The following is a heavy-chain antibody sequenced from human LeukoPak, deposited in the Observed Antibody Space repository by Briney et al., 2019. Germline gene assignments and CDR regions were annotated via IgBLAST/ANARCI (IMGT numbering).Heavy chain of an antibody. Sequence: SGGSLRLSCAASGFAFRSYAMHWVRQAPGKGLEWVAVISCDGSNKYYADSVKGRFTISRDNSKNTLYLQTNSLRAEDTAVYYCARGAYYDSSVGEFDYWGQGTLVTVSS. V-gene: IGHV3-30-3*01. D-gene: IGHD3-22*01. CDR3: ARGAYYDSSVGEFDY. CDR2: ISCDGSNK. J-gene: IGHJ4*02. CDR1: GFAFRSYA.